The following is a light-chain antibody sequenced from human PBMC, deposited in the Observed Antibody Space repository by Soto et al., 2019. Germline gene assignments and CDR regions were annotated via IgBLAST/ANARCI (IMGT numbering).Light chain of an antibody. CDR1: QSVSSSY. J-gene: IGKJ5*01. CDR2: DAS. Sequence: ETVLTQSPGTLSLSPGERATLSCRASQSVSSSYLAWYQQKFGQAPRLLIYDASSRATGVPDRFSGSGSGTDFTLTISRLEPEDFAVYYCQQYGSSPRTFGQGTRLDIK. V-gene: IGKV3-20*01. CDR3: QQYGSSPRT.